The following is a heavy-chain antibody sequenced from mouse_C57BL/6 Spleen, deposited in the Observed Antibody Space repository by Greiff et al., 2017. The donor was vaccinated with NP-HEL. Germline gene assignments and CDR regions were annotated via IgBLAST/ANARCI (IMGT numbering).Heavy chain of an antibody. J-gene: IGHJ2*01. CDR2: IYPGDGDT. V-gene: IGHV1-82*01. D-gene: IGHD1-1*01. Sequence: QVQLQQSGPELVKPGASVKISCKASGYAFSSSWMNWVKQRPGKGLEWIGRIYPGDGDTNYNGKFKGKATLTADKSSSTAYMQLSSLTSEDSAVYFCARAGDYYGSSYVEGYWGQGTTLTVAS. CDR1: GYAFSSSW. CDR3: ARAGDYYGSSYVEGY.